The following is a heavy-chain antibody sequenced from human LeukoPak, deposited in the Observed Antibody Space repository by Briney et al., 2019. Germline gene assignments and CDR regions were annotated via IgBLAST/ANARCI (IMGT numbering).Heavy chain of an antibody. V-gene: IGHV4-38-2*01. CDR1: GYSISSGHY. J-gene: IGHJ3*02. Sequence: PSETLSLTCAVSGYSISSGHYWGWFRQPLGKGLEWIASIYHNGNTYHNPSLGSRVTISSDTSRNQFSLQLYSVTAADTALYYCARATLAGYTSGWSLGASDIWGQGTKVTVSP. CDR2: IYHNGNT. CDR3: ARATLAGYTSGWSLGASDI. D-gene: IGHD6-19*01.